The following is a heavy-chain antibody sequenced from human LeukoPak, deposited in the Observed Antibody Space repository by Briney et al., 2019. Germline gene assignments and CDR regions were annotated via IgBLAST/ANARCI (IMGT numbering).Heavy chain of an antibody. CDR2: IYYSGTT. CDR1: GGSISSSSYY. J-gene: IGHJ5*02. Sequence: SETLSLTCTVSGGSISSSSYYWGWIRQPPGKGLEWIASIYYSGTTFYNPSLKSRVTISVDTSMNQFSLKLKSLTAADTAVYHCAREDGDFDAWGQGTPVTVSS. V-gene: IGHV4-39*07. D-gene: IGHD4-17*01. CDR3: AREDGDFDA.